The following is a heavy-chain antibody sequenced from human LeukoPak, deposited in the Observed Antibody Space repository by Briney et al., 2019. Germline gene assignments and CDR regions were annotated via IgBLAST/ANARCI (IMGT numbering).Heavy chain of an antibody. V-gene: IGHV3-21*01. CDR3: ARVGVAAAGTYLDY. J-gene: IGHJ4*02. Sequence: GGSLRLSCAASGFTFSSYSMNWVRQAPGKGLEWVSSISSSSSYIYYADSVKGRFTISRDNAKNSLYLQMNSLRAEDTAVYYCARVGVAAAGTYLDYWGQGTLVTVSS. CDR1: GFTFSSYS. CDR2: ISSSSSYI. D-gene: IGHD6-13*01.